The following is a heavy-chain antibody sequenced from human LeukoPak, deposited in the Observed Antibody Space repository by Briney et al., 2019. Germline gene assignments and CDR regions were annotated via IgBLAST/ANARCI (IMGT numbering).Heavy chain of an antibody. Sequence: SETLSLTCAVYGGSFGGYYWSWIRQPPGKGLEWIGEVNHSGSTNYNPSLKSRVTISVDTSKNQFSLKLSSVTAADTAVYYCARETIFGVVQTNYYYYGMDVWGQGTTVTVSS. CDR1: GGSFGGYY. CDR2: VNHSGST. D-gene: IGHD3-3*01. V-gene: IGHV4-34*01. J-gene: IGHJ6*02. CDR3: ARETIFGVVQTNYYYYGMDV.